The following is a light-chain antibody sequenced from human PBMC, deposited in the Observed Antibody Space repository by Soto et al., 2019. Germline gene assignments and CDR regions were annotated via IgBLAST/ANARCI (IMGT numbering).Light chain of an antibody. CDR3: QQSYGTPWT. CDR1: QSISSY. J-gene: IGKJ1*01. V-gene: IGKV1-39*01. CDR2: KAS. Sequence: IEVTQSPSSLSASVGDRVTITCRASQSISSYLNWYQQKPGKAPKLLIYKASTLESGVPSNFSGSGSGTDFTLTISSLQPEDFATYYCQQSYGTPWTFGQGTKVDIK.